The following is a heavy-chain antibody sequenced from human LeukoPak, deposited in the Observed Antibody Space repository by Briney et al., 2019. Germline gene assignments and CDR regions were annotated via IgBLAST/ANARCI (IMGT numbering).Heavy chain of an antibody. Sequence: ASVKVSCKASGYTFTGYYMHCVRQAPGQGLECMGWINPNSGGTNYAQKFQGRVTMTRDTSISTAYMELSTLRSDDTAVYYCARGPIAVAGHDYFDYWGQGTLVTVSS. J-gene: IGHJ4*02. V-gene: IGHV1-2*02. CDR2: INPNSGGT. CDR3: ARGPIAVAGHDYFDY. CDR1: GYTFTGYY. D-gene: IGHD6-19*01.